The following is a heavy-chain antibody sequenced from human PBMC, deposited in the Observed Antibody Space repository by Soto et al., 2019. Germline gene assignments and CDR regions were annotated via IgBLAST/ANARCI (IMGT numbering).Heavy chain of an antibody. Sequence: QLQLQESGSGRVKRSQTLYLTCAVSGGSISSGGYSWSWIRQPPGKGLEWIGYIYHSGSTYYNPSLKSRVTISVDRSKNQFSLKLSSVTAADTAVYYCARENNVLPGGYFDYWGQGTLVTVSS. CDR2: IYHSGST. CDR3: ARENNVLPGGYFDY. D-gene: IGHD3-10*01. V-gene: IGHV4-30-2*01. CDR1: GGSISSGGYS. J-gene: IGHJ4*02.